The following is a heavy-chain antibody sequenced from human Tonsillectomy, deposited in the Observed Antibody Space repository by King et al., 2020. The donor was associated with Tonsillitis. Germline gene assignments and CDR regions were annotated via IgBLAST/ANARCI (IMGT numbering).Heavy chain of an antibody. V-gene: IGHV3-23*04. Sequence: VQLVESGGGLVQPGGSLRLSCAASGFTFSSYAMSWVRQAPGKGLEWVSAISGSGGSTYYADSVKGRFTISRDNSKNTLYLQMNSLRAEDTAVYYCAKVSRYYDSLSGDCGVKYWDYRGQGTLVTVSS. D-gene: IGHD3-9*01. CDR1: GFTFSSYA. CDR3: AKVSRYYDSLSGDCGVKYWDY. CDR2: ISGSGGST. J-gene: IGHJ4*02.